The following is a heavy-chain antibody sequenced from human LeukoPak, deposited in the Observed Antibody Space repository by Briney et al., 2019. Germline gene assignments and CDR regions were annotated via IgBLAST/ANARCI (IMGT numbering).Heavy chain of an antibody. V-gene: IGHV4-4*07. Sequence: GSLRLSCAASGFTFSDYYMSWIRQPAGKGLEWIGRIYTSGSTNYNPSLKSRVTISVDTSKNQFSLKLSSVTAADTAVYYCARELINLGYCSSTSCLTGDYWGQGTLVTVSS. CDR1: GFTFSDYY. CDR2: IYTSGST. J-gene: IGHJ4*02. D-gene: IGHD2-2*01. CDR3: ARELINLGYCSSTSCLTGDY.